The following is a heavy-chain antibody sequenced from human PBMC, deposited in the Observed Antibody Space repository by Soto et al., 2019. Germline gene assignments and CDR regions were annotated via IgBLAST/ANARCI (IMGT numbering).Heavy chain of an antibody. Sequence: PSCTLSIASTVSGGSMRSAGYYWSWIRQHPGKGLEWIGYIYYSGSTYYNPSLKSRVTISVDTSKNQFSLKLSSVTAADTAVYYCARVSSVGAPFWFDPWCQGTLVIGLL. J-gene: IGHJ5*02. CDR1: GGSMRSAGYY. CDR3: ARVSSVGAPFWFDP. CDR2: IYYSGST. D-gene: IGHD1-26*01. V-gene: IGHV4-31*03.